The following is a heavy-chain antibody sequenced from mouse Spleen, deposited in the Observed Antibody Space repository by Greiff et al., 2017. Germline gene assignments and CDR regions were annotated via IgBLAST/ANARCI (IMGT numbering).Heavy chain of an antibody. CDR3: ARRLIYYDYDDYAMDY. J-gene: IGHJ4*01. V-gene: IGHV1-9*01. D-gene: IGHD2-4*01. CDR1: GYTFSSYW. Sequence: VMLVESGAELMKPGASVKISCTATGYTFSSYWIEWVKQRPGHGLEWIGEILPGSGSTNYNEKFKGKATFTADTSSNTAYMQLSSLTSEDSAVYYCARRLIYYDYDDYAMDYWGQGTSVTVSS. CDR2: ILPGSGST.